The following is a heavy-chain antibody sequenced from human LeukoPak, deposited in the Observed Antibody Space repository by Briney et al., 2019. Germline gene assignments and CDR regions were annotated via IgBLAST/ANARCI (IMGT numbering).Heavy chain of an antibody. CDR1: GGSFSGYY. CDR2: INHSGST. V-gene: IGHV4-34*01. Sequence: PSETLSLTCAVYGGSFSGYYWSWIRQPPGKGLEWIGEINHSGSTNYNPSLKSRVTISVDKSKNQFSLKLSSVTAADTAVYYCARAGENAYSSNPFDPWGQGTLVTVSS. D-gene: IGHD6-13*01. J-gene: IGHJ5*02. CDR3: ARAGENAYSSNPFDP.